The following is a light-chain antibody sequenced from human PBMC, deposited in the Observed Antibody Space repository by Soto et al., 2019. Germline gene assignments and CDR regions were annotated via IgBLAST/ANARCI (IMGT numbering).Light chain of an antibody. Sequence: QSVLTQPASVSGSPGQSITISCTGTSADVGGYNYVSWYQQHPGKAPKLMISEVSNRPSGVSNRFSGSKSGNTASLTISGLQAEDEADYYCSSYPSSSTLVFGTGTKLTVL. CDR1: SADVGGYNY. V-gene: IGLV2-14*01. CDR2: EVS. CDR3: SSYPSSSTLV. J-gene: IGLJ1*01.